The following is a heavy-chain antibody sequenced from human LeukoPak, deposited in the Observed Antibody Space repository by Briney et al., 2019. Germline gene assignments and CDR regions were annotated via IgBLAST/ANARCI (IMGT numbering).Heavy chain of an antibody. Sequence: PGGSLRLSCAPSGFTFSSYGMHWVRQAPGKGLEWVALIRSDGTNKYYADSVKGRFTISRDNAKNSLYLQMNSLRAEDTALYYCARDLPAGWYYYYMDVWGKGTTVTVSS. D-gene: IGHD2-15*01. CDR1: GFTFSSYG. CDR2: IRSDGTNK. V-gene: IGHV3-30*02. CDR3: ARDLPAGWYYYYMDV. J-gene: IGHJ6*03.